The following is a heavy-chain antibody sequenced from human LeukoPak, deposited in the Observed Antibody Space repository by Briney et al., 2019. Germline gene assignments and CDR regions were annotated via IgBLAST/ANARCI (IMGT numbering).Heavy chain of an antibody. CDR1: GGSISSSSYY. CDR3: ARHGGSNYFDY. Sequence: SETLSLTCTVSGGSISSSSYYWGWIRQPPWKGLEWIGSIYYSGSTSQNPSLKSRVTIFVDTSKNQFSLNLSSVTAADTAVYYCARHGGSNYFDYWGQGTLVTVSS. CDR2: IYYSGST. J-gene: IGHJ4*02. V-gene: IGHV4-39*01. D-gene: IGHD1-26*01.